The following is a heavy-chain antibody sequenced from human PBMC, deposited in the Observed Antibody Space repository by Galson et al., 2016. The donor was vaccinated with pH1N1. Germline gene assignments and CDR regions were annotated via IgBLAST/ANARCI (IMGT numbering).Heavy chain of an antibody. CDR1: GYTFTRNW. D-gene: IGHD3-22*01. J-gene: IGHJ4*02. CDR2: IYPGDSDT. Sequence: QSGAEVKKPGESLKISCQASGYTFTRNWIAWVRQMPGRGLEWMGMIYPGDSDTRYNPSFQGPVTISADKSISTTYLHWSSLDASDTAMYFCARSARVGFDSSGYYPHYFDNWGQGTLVTVSS. V-gene: IGHV5-51*01. CDR3: ARSARVGFDSSGYYPHYFDN.